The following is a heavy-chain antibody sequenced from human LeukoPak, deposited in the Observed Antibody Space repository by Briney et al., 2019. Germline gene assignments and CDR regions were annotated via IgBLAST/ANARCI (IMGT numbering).Heavy chain of an antibody. CDR3: TRARASYYFDY. Sequence: PGRALRLSCTASGFTFGDYAMSWVRQAPGKGLEWVGFIRSKAYGGTTEYAASVKGRFTISRDDSRSIAYLQMSSLETEDTAVYYCTRARASYYFDYWGQGTLVTVSS. D-gene: IGHD3-10*01. J-gene: IGHJ4*02. CDR1: GFTFGDYA. V-gene: IGHV3-49*04. CDR2: IRSKAYGGTT.